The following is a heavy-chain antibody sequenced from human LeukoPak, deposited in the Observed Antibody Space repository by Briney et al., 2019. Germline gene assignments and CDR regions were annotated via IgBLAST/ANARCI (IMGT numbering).Heavy chain of an antibody. J-gene: IGHJ4*02. Sequence: SETLSLTCAVYGGSFSGYYWSWIRQPPGKGLEWIGEINHSGSTNYNPSLKSRVTISVDTSKNQFSLKLSSVTAADTAVYYCARGGGRLRYFDWLSPLDYWGQGTLVTVSS. D-gene: IGHD3-9*01. V-gene: IGHV4-34*01. CDR1: GGSFSGYY. CDR2: INHSGST. CDR3: ARGGGRLRYFDWLSPLDY.